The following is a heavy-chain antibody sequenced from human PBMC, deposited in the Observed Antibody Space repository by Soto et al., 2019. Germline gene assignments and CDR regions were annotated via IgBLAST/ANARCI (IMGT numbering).Heavy chain of an antibody. J-gene: IGHJ4*02. D-gene: IGHD3-3*01. CDR3: TTGYDFWSGYYSRPFDY. Sequence: VGSLRLSCAASGFTFSNAWMSWVRQAPGKGLEWVGRIKSKTDGGTTDYAAPVKGRFTISRDDSKNTLYLQMNSLKTEDTAVYYCTTGYDFWSGYYSRPFDYWGQGTLVTVSS. V-gene: IGHV3-15*01. CDR2: IKSKTDGGTT. CDR1: GFTFSNAW.